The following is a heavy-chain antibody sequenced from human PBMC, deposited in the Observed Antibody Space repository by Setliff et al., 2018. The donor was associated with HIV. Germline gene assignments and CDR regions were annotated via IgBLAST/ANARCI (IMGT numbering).Heavy chain of an antibody. CDR2: IYFTGSY. CDR3: ARQSAATPDWIAP. J-gene: IGHJ5*02. Sequence: SETLSLTCTVSGGLVTSLYWSWIRQPPGGGLEWIGYIYFTGSYYYNPSLKSRVTMSLDTSKNQSSLKLTSVTAADTAMYYCARQSAATPDWIAPWGQGTLVTVSS. D-gene: IGHD2-15*01. V-gene: IGHV4-59*08. CDR1: GGLVTSLY.